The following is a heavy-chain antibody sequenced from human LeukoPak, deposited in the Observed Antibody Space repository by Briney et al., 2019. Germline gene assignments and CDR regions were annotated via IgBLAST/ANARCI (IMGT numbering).Heavy chain of an antibody. CDR2: IYYSGST. CDR1: GGSISSGGYY. V-gene: IGHV4-31*03. Sequence: SETLSLTCTVSGGSISSGGYYWSWIRQHPGKGLEWIGYIYYSGSTYYNPSLKSRVTISVDTSKNQFSLKLSSVTAADTAVYYCARVKGPYYDSSGYYDYWGQGTLVTVSS. D-gene: IGHD3-22*01. CDR3: ARVKGPYYDSSGYYDY. J-gene: IGHJ4*02.